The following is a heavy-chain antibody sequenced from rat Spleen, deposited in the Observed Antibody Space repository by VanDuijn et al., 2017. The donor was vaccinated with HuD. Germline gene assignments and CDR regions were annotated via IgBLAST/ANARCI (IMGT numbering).Heavy chain of an antibody. CDR2: ISYDGSST. CDR3: ARENYTPDY. CDR1: GFTFSDYY. D-gene: IGHD1-8*01. Sequence: EVQLVESDGGLVQPGRSLKLSCAASGFTFSDYYMAWVRQAPTKGLEWVATISYDGSSTYYRDSVKGRFTISRDNAKSTLYLQMDSLRSEDTATYYCARENYTPDYWGQGVMVTVSS. V-gene: IGHV5-29*01. J-gene: IGHJ2*01.